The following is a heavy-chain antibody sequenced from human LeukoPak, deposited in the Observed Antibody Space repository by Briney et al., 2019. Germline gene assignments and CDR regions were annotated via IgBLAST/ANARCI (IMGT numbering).Heavy chain of an antibody. D-gene: IGHD3-22*01. CDR2: ISGSGGST. V-gene: IGHV3-23*01. CDR1: GFTFSSYA. J-gene: IGHJ4*02. Sequence: GGSLRLSCAASGFTFSSYAMSWVRQAPGKGLEWVSAISGSGGSTYYADSVKGRFTISRDNSKNTLYLQMNSLRAGDTAVYYCAKRSSSGYYSYYFDYWGQGTLVTVSS. CDR3: AKRSSSGYYSYYFDY.